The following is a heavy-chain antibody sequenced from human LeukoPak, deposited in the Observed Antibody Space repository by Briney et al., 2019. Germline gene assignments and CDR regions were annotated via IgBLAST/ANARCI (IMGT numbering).Heavy chain of an antibody. CDR2: IHSDGSST. CDR3: ARSSWPYYFDY. Sequence: GGSLSLSCAPSGFTFSSYWMHWVRQAPGKGLVWVSRIHSDGSSTSYADSVRGRFTICRDDAKSTLYLQMNSLRAEDTAVYYCARSSWPYYFDYWGQGTPVTVSS. V-gene: IGHV3-74*01. J-gene: IGHJ4*02. CDR1: GFTFSSYW. D-gene: IGHD2-2*01.